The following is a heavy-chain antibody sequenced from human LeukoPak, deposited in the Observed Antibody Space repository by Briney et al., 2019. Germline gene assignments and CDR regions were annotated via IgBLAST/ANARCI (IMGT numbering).Heavy chain of an antibody. V-gene: IGHV3-21*01. CDR3: ARVAEYSSGWYPYDAFDI. CDR2: ISSSSSYI. CDR1: GFTFSSYS. J-gene: IGHJ3*02. Sequence: GGSLRLSCAACGFTFSSYSMYWVRQAPGKGLEWVSSISSSSSYIYYADSVKGRFTISRDNAKNSLYLQMNSLRAEDTAVYYCARVAEYSSGWYPYDAFDIWSQGTMVTVSS. D-gene: IGHD6-19*01.